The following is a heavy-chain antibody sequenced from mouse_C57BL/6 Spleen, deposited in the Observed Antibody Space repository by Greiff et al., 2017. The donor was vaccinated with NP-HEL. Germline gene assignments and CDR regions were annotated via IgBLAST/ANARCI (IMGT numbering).Heavy chain of an antibody. CDR2: INPGSGGT. D-gene: IGHD3-2*02. V-gene: IGHV1-54*01. Sequence: VQLVESGAELVRPGTSVKVSCKASGYAFTNYLIEWVKQRPGQGLEWIGVINPGSGGTNYNEKFKGKATLTADKSSSTAYMQLSSLTSEDSAVYFGARAGRQLRLPYFDYWGQGTTLTVSS. J-gene: IGHJ2*01. CDR1: GYAFTNYL. CDR3: ARAGRQLRLPYFDY.